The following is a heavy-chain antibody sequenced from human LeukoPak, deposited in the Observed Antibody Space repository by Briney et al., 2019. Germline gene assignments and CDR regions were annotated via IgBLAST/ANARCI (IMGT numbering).Heavy chain of an antibody. V-gene: IGHV3-21*01. CDR2: ISSSSSLI. J-gene: IGHJ4*02. D-gene: IGHD6-19*01. CDR1: GFIFSTYS. CDR3: ARVSRGWQEAPFDY. Sequence: PGGSLRLSCAASGFIFSTYSMNWVRQAPGKGLEWVSSISSSSSLIYYADSVKGRFTISRDNAKNSLYLQMNSLRAEDTARYYWARVSRGWQEAPFDYWGQGTLVTVSS.